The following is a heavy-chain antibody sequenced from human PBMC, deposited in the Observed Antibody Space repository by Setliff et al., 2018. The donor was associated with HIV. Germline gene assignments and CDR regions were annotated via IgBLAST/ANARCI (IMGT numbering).Heavy chain of an antibody. D-gene: IGHD3-10*01. CDR2: INHSGST. V-gene: IGHV4-34*01. CDR1: GGSFPAYY. CDR3: ARGVRGVIIDWYYFDY. J-gene: IGHJ4*02. Sequence: PSETLSLTCAVYGGSFPAYYWTWIRQPPGKGLEWIGEINHSGSTNYNPSLKSRVTISVDTSKNQFSLKLSSVTAADTAVYYCARGVRGVIIDWYYFDYWGQGTLVTVSS.